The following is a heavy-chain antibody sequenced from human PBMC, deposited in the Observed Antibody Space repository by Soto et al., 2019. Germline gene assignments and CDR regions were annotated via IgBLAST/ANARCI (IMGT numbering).Heavy chain of an antibody. J-gene: IGHJ6*02. Sequence: GGSLRLSCAASGFTFSSYEMNWVRQAPGKGLEWVSYTSSSGSTIYYADSVKGRFTISRDNAKNSLYLQMNSLRAEDTAVYYCASCTTNYYYGMDVWGQGTTVTVSS. V-gene: IGHV3-48*03. CDR2: TSSSGSTI. CDR1: GFTFSSYE. D-gene: IGHD2-2*01. CDR3: ASCTTNYYYGMDV.